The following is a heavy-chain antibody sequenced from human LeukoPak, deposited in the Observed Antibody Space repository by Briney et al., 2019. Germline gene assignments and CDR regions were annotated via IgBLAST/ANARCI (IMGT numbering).Heavy chain of an antibody. J-gene: IGHJ3*02. Sequence: SETLSLTCSVSGYSISSGRFWGWIRRPPGKGLEWLGSIYNTGTTYLSPSLKNRLTISVDTSRNQFSLKLTSMTAADTAMYYCAKTSSVAARGPFDIWGLGTVVTVSP. CDR1: GYSISSGRF. CDR3: AKTSSVAARGPFDI. V-gene: IGHV4-38-2*01. CDR2: IYNTGTT. D-gene: IGHD6-6*01.